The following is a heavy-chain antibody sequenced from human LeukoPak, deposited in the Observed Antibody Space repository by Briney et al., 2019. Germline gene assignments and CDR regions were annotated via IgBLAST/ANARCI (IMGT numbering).Heavy chain of an antibody. D-gene: IGHD1-1*01. CDR3: ARSRVQGYWFDP. CDR1: GFTSKNYG. Sequence: GGSLRLSCEGSGFTSKNYGMHWVRQAPGKGLEWVAFIRYDGSDKYYADSVKGRFTISRDNSRSTMYLEMNSLRVEDTAMYYCARSRVQGYWFDPWGQGTLVTVSA. V-gene: IGHV3-30*02. J-gene: IGHJ5*02. CDR2: IRYDGSDK.